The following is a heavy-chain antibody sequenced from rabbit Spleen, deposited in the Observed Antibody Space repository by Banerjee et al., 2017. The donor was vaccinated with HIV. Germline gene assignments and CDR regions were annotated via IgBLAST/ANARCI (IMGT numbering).Heavy chain of an antibody. V-gene: IGHV1S40*01. Sequence: QSLEESGGDLVKPGASLTLTCTASGFSFSSSDYMCWVRQAPGKGLEWISCIAGDSSAFTYSATWAKGRFTCSKTSSTTVTLQMTSLTVADTATYFCARAGYASYGDATAMDLWGQGTLVTVS. CDR1: GFSFSSSDY. D-gene: IGHD6-1*01. CDR2: IAGDSSAFT. J-gene: IGHJ6*01. CDR3: ARAGYASYGDATAMDL.